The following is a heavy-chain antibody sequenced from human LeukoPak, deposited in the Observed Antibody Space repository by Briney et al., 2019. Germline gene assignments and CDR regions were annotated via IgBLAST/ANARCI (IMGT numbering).Heavy chain of an antibody. CDR2: FDPEDGET. CDR3: ATGLGYCSGGSCALGDY. J-gene: IGHJ4*02. Sequence: ASVKVSCKVSGYTLTELSMHWVRQAPGKGLEWMGGFDPEDGETIYAQKFQGRVTMTEDTSTDTAYMELSSLRSGDTAVYYCATGLGYCSGGSCALGDYWGQGTLVTVSS. D-gene: IGHD2-15*01. V-gene: IGHV1-24*01. CDR1: GYTLTELS.